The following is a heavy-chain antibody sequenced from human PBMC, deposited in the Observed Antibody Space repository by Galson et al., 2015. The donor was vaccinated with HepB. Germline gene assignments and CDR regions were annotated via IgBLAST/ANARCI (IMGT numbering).Heavy chain of an antibody. CDR1: GYTSPRFY. Sequence: AMNACCKAPGYTSPRFYIHRQRHSPAPPLRFLRFGNPNSGVPNYAQKFQGRVTMTRDTSISTAYMDLSRLTSDDTAVYYCARDLLVGFDFWGQGTMVTVSS. CDR3: ARDLLVGFDF. J-gene: IGHJ3*01. CDR2: GNPNSGVP. V-gene: IGHV1-2*02. D-gene: IGHD1-26*01.